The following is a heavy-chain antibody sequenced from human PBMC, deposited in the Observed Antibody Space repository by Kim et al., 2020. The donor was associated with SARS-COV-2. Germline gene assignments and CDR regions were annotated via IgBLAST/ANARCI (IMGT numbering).Heavy chain of an antibody. Sequence: YYADSVKGRSTISGENAENSLYLQVNSLRAEDPAVYYCARDPWCSRWFDPWGQGTLVPVSS. J-gene: IGHJ5*02. CDR3: ARDPWCSRWFDP. D-gene: IGHD2-8*01. V-gene: IGHV3-11*04.